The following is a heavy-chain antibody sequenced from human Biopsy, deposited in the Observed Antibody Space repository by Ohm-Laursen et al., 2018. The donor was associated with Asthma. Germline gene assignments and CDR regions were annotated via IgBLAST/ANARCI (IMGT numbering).Heavy chain of an antibody. V-gene: IGHV4-31*03. CDR3: ARWGSFGFDY. CDR2: IYYSGST. J-gene: IGHJ4*02. D-gene: IGHD7-27*01. Sequence: TLSLTCTVSGGSISSGGYYWSWIRQHPGKGLEWIGYIYYSGSTYYNPSLKSRVTISVDTSKNQFFLNLSSVTAADTAVYYCARWGSFGFDYWGQGTLVTVSS. CDR1: GGSISSGGYY.